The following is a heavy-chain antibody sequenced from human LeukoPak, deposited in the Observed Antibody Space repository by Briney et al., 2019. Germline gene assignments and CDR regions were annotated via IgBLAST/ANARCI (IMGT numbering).Heavy chain of an antibody. CDR2: ILYDGSNK. CDR1: GFTFSSYA. CDR3: ARGVGWNYGSPVDY. V-gene: IGHV3-30-3*01. Sequence: GGSLRLSCAASGFTFSSYAMHWVRQAPGKGLEWVAVILYDGSNKYYADSVKGRFTISRDNSKNTLYLQMNSLRAEDTAVYYCARGVGWNYGSPVDYWGQGTLVTVSS. J-gene: IGHJ4*02. D-gene: IGHD1-7*01.